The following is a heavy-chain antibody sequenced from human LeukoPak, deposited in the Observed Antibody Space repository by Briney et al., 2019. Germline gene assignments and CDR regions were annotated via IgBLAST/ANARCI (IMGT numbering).Heavy chain of an antibody. Sequence: GASVKVSCKASGYTFTSYGISWVRQAPGQGLEWMGWMNPNSGNTGYAQKFQGRVTITRNTSISTAYMELSSLRSEDTAVYYCTRGPEITMIYYYYYYMDVWGKGTTVTVSS. V-gene: IGHV1-8*03. CDR3: TRGPEITMIYYYYYYMDV. CDR1: GYTFTSYG. CDR2: MNPNSGNT. J-gene: IGHJ6*03. D-gene: IGHD3-22*01.